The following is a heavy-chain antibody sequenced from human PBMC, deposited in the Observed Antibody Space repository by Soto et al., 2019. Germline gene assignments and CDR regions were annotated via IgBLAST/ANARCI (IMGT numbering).Heavy chain of an antibody. CDR1: GGSISSSSYY. CDR3: ATQFWSGYSDY. Sequence: LSLTCTVSGGSISSSSYYWGWIRQPPGKGLEWIGSIYYSGSTYYNPSLKSRVTISVDTSKNQFSLKLSSVTAADTAVYYCATQFWSGYSDYWGQGTLVTVSS. D-gene: IGHD3-3*01. J-gene: IGHJ4*02. V-gene: IGHV4-39*01. CDR2: IYYSGST.